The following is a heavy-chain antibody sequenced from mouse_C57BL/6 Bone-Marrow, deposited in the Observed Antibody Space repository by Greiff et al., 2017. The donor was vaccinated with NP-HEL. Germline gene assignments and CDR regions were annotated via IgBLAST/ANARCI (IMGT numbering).Heavy chain of an antibody. Sequence: VKLMESGAELVKPGASVKLSCKASGYTFTEYTIHWVKQRSGQGLEWIGWFYPGSGRIKYNEKFKDKATLTADKSSSTVYMDLSRLTSEDSAVYFCARHGDYFGSSYGYFDVWGTGTTVTVSS. V-gene: IGHV1-62-2*01. D-gene: IGHD1-1*01. CDR3: ARHGDYFGSSYGYFDV. J-gene: IGHJ1*03. CDR1: GYTFTEYT. CDR2: FYPGSGRI.